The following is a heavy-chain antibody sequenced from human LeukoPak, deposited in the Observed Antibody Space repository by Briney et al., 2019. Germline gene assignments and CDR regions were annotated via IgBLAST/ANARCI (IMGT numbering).Heavy chain of an antibody. J-gene: IGHJ4*02. CDR1: GGSISSYY. CDR2: IFYSGST. CDR3: ARDREPGIFDY. Sequence: SETLSLTCTVSGGSISSYYWSWIRPPPGKGLEWSGHIFYSGSTNYNPSLKSRVTTSVDTSKNQFSLKLSSVTAADTAVYYWARDREPGIFDYWGQGTLVTVSS. V-gene: IGHV4-59*01. D-gene: IGHD3-10*01.